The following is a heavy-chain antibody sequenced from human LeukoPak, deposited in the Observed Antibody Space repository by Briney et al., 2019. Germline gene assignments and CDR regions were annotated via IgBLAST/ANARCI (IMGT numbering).Heavy chain of an antibody. CDR1: GYSFTTYW. V-gene: IGHV5-51*01. Sequence: GESLKISCKVSGYSFTTYWIGWVRQMPGKGLEWMGIIYPGDSDTKYSPSFQGQVTISADKPISTAYLQWSSLKASDTAMYYCARRSSSWLEYYFDYWGQGTLVTVSS. J-gene: IGHJ4*02. CDR3: ARRSSSWLEYYFDY. CDR2: IYPGDSDT. D-gene: IGHD6-13*01.